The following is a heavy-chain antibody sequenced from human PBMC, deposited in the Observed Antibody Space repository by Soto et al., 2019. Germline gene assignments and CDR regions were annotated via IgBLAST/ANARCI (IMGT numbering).Heavy chain of an antibody. V-gene: IGHV1-69*10. CDR1: GVTIKSCA. D-gene: IGHD3-3*01. Sequence: SVKASCKASGVTIKSCAICWLRQDTGQGLEWMGGIIPISGKADYAQKFQGRVTITGDTSTSTAYMELSSLRSEDTAVYYCARNDDFCIYTWFDPWGQRTLVTGSS. J-gene: IGHJ5*02. CDR3: ARNDDFCIYTWFDP. CDR2: IIPISGKA.